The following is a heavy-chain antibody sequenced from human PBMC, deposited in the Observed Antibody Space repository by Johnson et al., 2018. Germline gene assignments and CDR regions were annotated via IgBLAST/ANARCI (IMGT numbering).Heavy chain of an antibody. V-gene: IGHV3-73*01. CDR1: GFTFSGSA. J-gene: IGHJ6*02. Sequence: VQLVQAGGGLVQPGGTLKLSCAASGFTFSGSAMHWVRQASGKGLEWVGRMRSKANSYATAYAASVQGRFTIARDDSKNQAHLQMNRLKTEDTAVYYCASEMGIIRANHYYYGMDVWGQGTTVTVSS. D-gene: IGHD3-3*01. CDR3: ASEMGIIRANHYYYGMDV. CDR2: MRSKANSYAT.